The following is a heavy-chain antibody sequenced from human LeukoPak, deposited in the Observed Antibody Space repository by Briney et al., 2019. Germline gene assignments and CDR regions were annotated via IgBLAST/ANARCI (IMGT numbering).Heavy chain of an antibody. Sequence: PGGSLRLSCAASGFTFSSYSMNWVRQAPGKGLEWVSSINSSSSYIYYADSVKGRFTISRDNAKNSLYLQMNSLRAEDTAVYYCARDIGYYYDSRDHDAFDIWGQGTMVTVSS. CDR1: GFTFSSYS. J-gene: IGHJ3*02. CDR3: ARDIGYYYDSRDHDAFDI. V-gene: IGHV3-21*01. CDR2: INSSSSYI. D-gene: IGHD3-22*01.